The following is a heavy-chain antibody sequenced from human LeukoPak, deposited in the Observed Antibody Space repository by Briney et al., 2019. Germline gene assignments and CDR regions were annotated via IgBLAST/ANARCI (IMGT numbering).Heavy chain of an antibody. J-gene: IGHJ4*02. D-gene: IGHD6-19*01. Sequence: GALRLSCAASGFTFSSYAMHWVRQAPGKGLEWVAVISYDGSNKYYADSVKGRFTISRDNSKNTLYLQMNSLRAEDTAVYYCAKTKVAGTFGRGYFDYWGQGTLVTVSS. V-gene: IGHV3-30-3*01. CDR3: AKTKVAGTFGRGYFDY. CDR1: GFTFSSYA. CDR2: ISYDGSNK.